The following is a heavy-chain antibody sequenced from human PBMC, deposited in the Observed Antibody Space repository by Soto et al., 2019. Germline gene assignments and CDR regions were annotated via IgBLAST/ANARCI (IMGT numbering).Heavy chain of an antibody. Sequence: QVQLVQSGAEVKKPGSSVKVSCKASGGTFSSYTISWVRQAPGQGLEWMGRIIPILGIANYAQKFQGRVTIPADKSTSTAYMELSSLRSEDTAVYYCASGQPGGNAFDIWGQGTMVTVSS. CDR2: IIPILGIA. D-gene: IGHD6-13*01. V-gene: IGHV1-69*02. CDR3: ASGQPGGNAFDI. CDR1: GGTFSSYT. J-gene: IGHJ3*02.